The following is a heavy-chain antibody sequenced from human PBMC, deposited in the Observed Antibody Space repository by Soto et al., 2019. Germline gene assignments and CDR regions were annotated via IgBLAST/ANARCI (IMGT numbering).Heavy chain of an antibody. V-gene: IGHV1-18*04. D-gene: IGHD3-10*01. CDR3: ARDGKYYYGSGRHYYCGMDV. CDR1: GYTFTSYG. J-gene: IGHJ6*02. CDR2: ISGYNGNT. Sequence: QVQLVQSGAEVKKPGASVKVSCKASGYTFTSYGVSWVRQAPGQGPEWMGWISGYNGNTNYAQKLQGRVTMTTDTSTSTAYMELRSLRSDDTAVYYCARDGKYYYGSGRHYYCGMDVWGQGITVTVSS.